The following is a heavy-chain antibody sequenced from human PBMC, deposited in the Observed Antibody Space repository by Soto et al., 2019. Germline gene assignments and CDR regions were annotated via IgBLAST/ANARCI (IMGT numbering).Heavy chain of an antibody. V-gene: IGHV3-30*18. CDR1: GFTFSSYG. D-gene: IGHD6-13*01. Sequence: QVQVVESGGGVVQPGRSLRLSCAASGFTFSSYGMHWVRQAPGKGLEWVTVISYDGSNKYYADSVKGRLTISRDNSKNTLYLQMNSLRAEDTAVYYCAKDLSSSWYASYYYYFYMDVWGKGTTVTVSS. CDR2: ISYDGSNK. J-gene: IGHJ6*03. CDR3: AKDLSSSWYASYYYYFYMDV.